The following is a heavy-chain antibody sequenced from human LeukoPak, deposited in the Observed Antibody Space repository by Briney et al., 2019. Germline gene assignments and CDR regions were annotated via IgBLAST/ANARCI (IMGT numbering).Heavy chain of an antibody. Sequence: GGSLRLSXAASGFTFSSYWMSWVRQAPGKGLEWVANIKQDGSEKYYVDSVKGRFTISRDNAKNSLYLQMNSLRAEDTAVYYCARDPNGNYVGAFDFQRWGQGTLVTVSS. CDR3: ARDPNGNYVGAFDFQR. CDR2: IKQDGSEK. D-gene: IGHD4-17*01. J-gene: IGHJ1*01. CDR1: GFTFSSYW. V-gene: IGHV3-7*03.